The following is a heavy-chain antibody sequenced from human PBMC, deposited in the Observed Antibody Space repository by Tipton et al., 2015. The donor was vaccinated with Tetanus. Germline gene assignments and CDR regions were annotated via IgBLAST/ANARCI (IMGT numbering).Heavy chain of an antibody. Sequence: TLSLTCTVSGGSVSNSDYYWSWIRQPPGKGLEWIGEINHSGSTNYNPSLKSRVTISVDTSKNQFSLKVSSVTAADTAVYYCARDDYYDGRGLYYYGLDVWGQGTTVTVSS. CDR2: INHSGST. CDR1: GGSVSNSDYY. V-gene: IGHV4-39*07. J-gene: IGHJ6*02. CDR3: ARDDYYDGRGLYYYGLDV. D-gene: IGHD3-22*01.